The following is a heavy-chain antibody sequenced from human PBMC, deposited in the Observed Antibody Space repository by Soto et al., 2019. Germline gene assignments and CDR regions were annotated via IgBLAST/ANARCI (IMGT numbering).Heavy chain of an antibody. CDR3: AREYYYGSGSPYMDV. Sequence: SETLSLTCTVSGGSISSYYWSWIRQPPGKGLEWIGYIYYSGSTNYNPSLKSRVTISVDTSKNQFSLKLSSVTAADTAVYYCAREYYYGSGSPYMDVWGKGTTVTVSS. CDR1: GGSISSYY. V-gene: IGHV4-59*01. D-gene: IGHD3-10*01. J-gene: IGHJ6*03. CDR2: IYYSGST.